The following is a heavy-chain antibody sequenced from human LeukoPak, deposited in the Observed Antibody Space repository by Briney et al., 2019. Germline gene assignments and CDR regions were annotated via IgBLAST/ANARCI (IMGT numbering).Heavy chain of an antibody. J-gene: IGHJ4*02. D-gene: IGHD6-25*01. CDR3: TISGRRNHFDY. V-gene: IGHV3-7*01. Sequence: GGSLRLSCAASGFTFSSYWMSWVRQAPGKGLEWVANIKQDGSEKYYVDSVKGRFTISRDNAKNSLYLQMNSLRAEDTAVYYCTISGRRNHFDYWGQGTLVTVSS. CDR2: IKQDGSEK. CDR1: GFTFSSYW.